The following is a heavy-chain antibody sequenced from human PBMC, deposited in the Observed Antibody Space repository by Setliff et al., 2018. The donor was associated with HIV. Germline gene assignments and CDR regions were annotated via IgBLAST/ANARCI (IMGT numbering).Heavy chain of an antibody. J-gene: IGHJ4*02. CDR3: ARAHSGGGSSSWYYFDY. CDR1: GGSISSYY. CDR2: IYTSGST. Sequence: SETLSLTCTVSGGSISSYYWSWIRQPPGKGLEWIGYIYTSGSTNYNPSLKSRVTISVDTSKNQFSLKLSSVTAADTAVYYCARAHSGGGSSSWYYFDYWGQGTLVTVSS. D-gene: IGHD6-13*01. V-gene: IGHV4-4*08.